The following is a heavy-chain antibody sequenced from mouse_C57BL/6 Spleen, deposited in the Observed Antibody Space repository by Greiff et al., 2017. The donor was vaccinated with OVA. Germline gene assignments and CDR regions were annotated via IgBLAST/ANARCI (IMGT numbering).Heavy chain of an antibody. V-gene: IGHV1-53*01. CDR3: ARGAIFTTPFDY. CDR1: GYTFTSYW. Sequence: QVQLKQPGTALVKPGASVKLSCKASGYTFTSYWMHWVKQRPGHGLEWIGTINPSTGGTNYTEKFKSKATLTVDKSSSTAYMQLSSLTSEDSAVYYCARGAIFTTPFDYWGQGTTLTVSS. D-gene: IGHD1-1*01. CDR2: INPSTGGT. J-gene: IGHJ2*01.